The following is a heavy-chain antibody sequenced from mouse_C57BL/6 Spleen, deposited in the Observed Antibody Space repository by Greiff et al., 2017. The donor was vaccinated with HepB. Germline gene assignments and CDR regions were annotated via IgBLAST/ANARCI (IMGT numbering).Heavy chain of an antibody. D-gene: IGHD1-1*01. CDR1: GYTFTSYW. V-gene: IGHV1-55*01. CDR3: ARLPYYYGSSYWYFDV. J-gene: IGHJ1*03. CDR2: IYPGSGST. Sequence: VQLQQPGAELVKPGASVKMSCKASGYTFTSYWITWVKQRPGQGLEWIGDIYPGSGSTNYNEKFKSKATLTVDTSSSTAYMQLSSLTSEDSAVYYCARLPYYYGSSYWYFDVWGTGTTVTVSS.